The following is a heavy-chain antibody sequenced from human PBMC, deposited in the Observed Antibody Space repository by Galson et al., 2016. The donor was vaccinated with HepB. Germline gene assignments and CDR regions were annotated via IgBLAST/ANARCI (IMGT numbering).Heavy chain of an antibody. D-gene: IGHD3-10*01. Sequence: SVKVSCKASGYTFSSYAIHWVRQAPGQRLEWMGWINTAKGNTHYSQKFQGRVIITRDTFASTAYMELSSLRSEDTAVYYCATTHGSGVTNWFDPWGQGTLVTVSS. CDR1: GYTFSSYA. V-gene: IGHV1-3*04. CDR2: INTAKGNT. CDR3: ATTHGSGVTNWFDP. J-gene: IGHJ5*02.